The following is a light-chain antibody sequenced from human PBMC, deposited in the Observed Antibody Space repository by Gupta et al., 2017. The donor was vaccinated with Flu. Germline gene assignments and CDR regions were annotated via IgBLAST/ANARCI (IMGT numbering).Light chain of an antibody. V-gene: IGKV2-28*01. CDR1: QSLLHSNGYNY. J-gene: IGKJ5*01. CDR2: LGS. CDR3: MQALQSHT. Sequence: DIVRTQSPLSLPVTPGEPASISCRSSQSLLHSNGYNYLDWYLQKPGQSPQLLIYLGSNRASGVPDRFSGSGSGTDFTLKISRVEAEDVGVYYCMQALQSHTFGQGTRLEIK.